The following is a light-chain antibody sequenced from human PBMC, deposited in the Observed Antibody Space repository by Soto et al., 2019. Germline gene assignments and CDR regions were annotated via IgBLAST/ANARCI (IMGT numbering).Light chain of an antibody. CDR3: SSYTSSSTSYV. CDR1: RSEVGGYNY. V-gene: IGLV2-14*01. Sequence: QSPLTQPAPLSGSPGQSITTSCTGTRSEVGGYNYVSWYQQHPGKAPKLMIYDVSNRPSGVSNRFSGSKSGNTASLTISGLQAEGEADYYCSSYTSSSTSYVFGTGTKVTVL. J-gene: IGLJ1*01. CDR2: DVS.